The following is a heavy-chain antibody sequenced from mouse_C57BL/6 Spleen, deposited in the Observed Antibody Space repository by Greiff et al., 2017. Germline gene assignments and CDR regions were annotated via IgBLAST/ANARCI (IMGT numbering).Heavy chain of an antibody. CDR3: ARKGDSNYVDY. D-gene: IGHD2-5*01. CDR2: IDPSDSYT. Sequence: QVQLQQPGAELVRPGTSVKLSCKASGYTFTSYWMHWVKQRPGQGLEWIGVIDPSDSYTNYNQKFKGKATLTVDTSSSTAYMQLSSLTSEDSAVYDCARKGDSNYVDYWGKGTTLTVSS. J-gene: IGHJ2*01. CDR1: GYTFTSYW. V-gene: IGHV1-59*01.